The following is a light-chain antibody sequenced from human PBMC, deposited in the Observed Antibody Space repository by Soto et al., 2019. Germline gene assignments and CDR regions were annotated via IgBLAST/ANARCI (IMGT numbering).Light chain of an antibody. CDR2: WAS. CDR1: QSVLYSSNNKNY. V-gene: IGKV4-1*01. CDR3: MQGTHWPQT. J-gene: IGKJ1*01. Sequence: DIVMTQSPDSLAVSLGERATINCKSSQSVLYSSNNKNYLAWYQQKPGQPPKLLISWASTRDSGVPDRFSGSGSGTDFTLQISRVEAEDVGVYYCMQGTHWPQTFGQGTKVDI.